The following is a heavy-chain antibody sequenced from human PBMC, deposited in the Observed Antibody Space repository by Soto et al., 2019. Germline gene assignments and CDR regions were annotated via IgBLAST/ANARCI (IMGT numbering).Heavy chain of an antibody. D-gene: IGHD3-22*01. CDR1: GFTFDDYA. V-gene: IGHV3-43*01. CDR3: ARDFDSDYYDSSGYIDY. CDR2: ISWDGGSR. Sequence: ESGGVVVQPGGSLRLSCAASGFTFDDYAMHWVRQAPGKGLEWVSLISWDGGSRYYADSVKGRFTISRDNGKNSLYLQMSSLRTEDTALYYCARDFDSDYYDSSGYIDYWGQGTLVTVSS. J-gene: IGHJ4*02.